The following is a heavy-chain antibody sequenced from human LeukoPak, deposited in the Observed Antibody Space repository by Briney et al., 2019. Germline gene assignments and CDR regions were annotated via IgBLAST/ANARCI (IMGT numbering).Heavy chain of an antibody. CDR2: ISYDGRSK. J-gene: IGHJ4*02. D-gene: IGHD5-18*01. CDR1: GFTFGTYG. CDR3: VRDPPRDTAMVWKY. V-gene: IGHV3-30*03. Sequence: GGSLRVSCATSGFTFGTYGMHWVRQAPGKGPEWVAVISYDGRSKFYVDSVKGRFTISRDNSENTLYLQMNSLRTEDTAVYYCVRDPPRDTAMVWKYWGQGTLVTVSS.